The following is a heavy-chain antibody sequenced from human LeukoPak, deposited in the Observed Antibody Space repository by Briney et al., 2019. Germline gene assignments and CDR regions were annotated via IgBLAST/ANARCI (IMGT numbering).Heavy chain of an antibody. V-gene: IGHV3-66*01. CDR1: GFTVSNNY. Sequence: GGSLRLSCVASGFTVSNNYMSWVRLAPGRGLEWVSVMYSYGSTYYADSVKGRFTISRDSSKNTVYLQMSSLRVEDTAIYYCAREETTVTPGDYWGQGTLVTVSS. CDR3: AREETTVTPGDY. D-gene: IGHD4-17*01. J-gene: IGHJ4*02. CDR2: MYSYGST.